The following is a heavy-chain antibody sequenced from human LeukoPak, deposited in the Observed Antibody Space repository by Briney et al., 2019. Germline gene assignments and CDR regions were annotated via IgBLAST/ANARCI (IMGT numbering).Heavy chain of an antibody. CDR2: ISSSSSYI. Sequence: LSLTCTVSGGSISSGDYYWSWIRQAPGKGLEWVSSISSSSSYIYYADSVKGRFTISRDNAKNSLYLQMNSLRAEDTAVYYCARDVDFWGQGTMVTVSS. CDR1: GGSISSGDYY. J-gene: IGHJ3*01. V-gene: IGHV3-11*06. CDR3: ARDVDF.